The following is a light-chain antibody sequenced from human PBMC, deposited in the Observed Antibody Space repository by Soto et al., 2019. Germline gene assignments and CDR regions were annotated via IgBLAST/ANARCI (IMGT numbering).Light chain of an antibody. J-gene: IGLJ1*01. CDR2: DVT. CDR1: SGDIGGYNY. CDR3: ASYAGSNNYV. V-gene: IGLV2-8*01. Sequence: QSMLTQPASACGSPGQSVTISCTGTSGDIGGYNYVSWYQQHPGKAPKLIIYDVTKRPSGVHDRFSGSRSANTASLNVSGLQAEDEADYYCASYAGSNNYVFGTGTKVTVL.